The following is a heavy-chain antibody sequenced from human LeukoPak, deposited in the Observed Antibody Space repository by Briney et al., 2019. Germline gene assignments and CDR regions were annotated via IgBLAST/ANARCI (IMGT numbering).Heavy chain of an antibody. J-gene: IGHJ4*02. D-gene: IGHD6-19*01. Sequence: GASVTVSCTSSGYTFTGYYIHWVRQAPGKGGEGMGWINPKSGGTKNAQKFKGRVTKTRYTSISTAYMELSSLTSDDTALYYCATDGAVAGTAYPEYWGQGTLVTVSS. CDR2: INPKSGGT. V-gene: IGHV1-2*02. CDR1: GYTFTGYY. CDR3: ATDGAVAGTAYPEY.